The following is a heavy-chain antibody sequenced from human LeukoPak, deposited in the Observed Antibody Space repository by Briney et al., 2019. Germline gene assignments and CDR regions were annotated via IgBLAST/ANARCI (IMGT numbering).Heavy chain of an antibody. D-gene: IGHD4/OR15-4a*01. V-gene: IGHV3-53*01. CDR2: IYSDNT. Sequence: GGSLRLSCTVSGLTVSSNSMSWVRQAPGKGLEWVSFIYSDNTHYSYTVKGRFTISRDNSKNTLYLQMNSLRAEDTAVYYCARRAGAYSQPYDYWGQGTLVTVSS. CDR3: ARRAGAYSQPYDY. CDR1: GLTVSSNS. J-gene: IGHJ4*02.